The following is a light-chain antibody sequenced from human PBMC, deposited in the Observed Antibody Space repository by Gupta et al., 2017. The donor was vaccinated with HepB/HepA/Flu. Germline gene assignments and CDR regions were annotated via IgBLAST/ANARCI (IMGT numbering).Light chain of an antibody. CDR3: ASYTSGTTPL. J-gene: IGLJ3*02. Sequence: QSALTQPASVSGSPGQSITISCTGAGRDIGGYIFVSWYQLLPDQAPKLILYDFNSRPAGVSVRVSGSESGYTASLTIPGLQSDDEGIYFCASYTSGTTPLFGGGTRLTVL. CDR1: GRDIGGYIF. CDR2: DFN. V-gene: IGLV2-14*03.